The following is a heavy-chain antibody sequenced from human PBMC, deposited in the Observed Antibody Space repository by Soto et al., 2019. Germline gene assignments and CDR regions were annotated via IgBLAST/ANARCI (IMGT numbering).Heavy chain of an antibody. V-gene: IGHV1-18*01. J-gene: IGHJ4*02. CDR3: ARDMIVVVAFDY. D-gene: IGHD3-22*01. CDR2: ISAYNGNT. Sequence: ASGKVSCKASGYTFPSYGISWVRQAPGQGLEWMGWISAYNGNTNYAQKLQGRVTMTTDTSTSTAYMELRSLRSDDTAVYYCARDMIVVVAFDYWGQGTLVTVSS. CDR1: GYTFPSYG.